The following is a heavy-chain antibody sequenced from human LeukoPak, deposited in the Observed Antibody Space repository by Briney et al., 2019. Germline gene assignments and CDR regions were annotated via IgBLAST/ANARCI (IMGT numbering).Heavy chain of an antibody. CDR2: ISTGSLYI. CDR1: GFSFRSYS. V-gene: IGHV3-21*01. J-gene: IGHJ4*02. D-gene: IGHD5-18*01. Sequence: GGSLRLSCAASGFSFRSYSMNWVRQAPGKGLEWVSTISTGSLYIYDADSVKGRFTISRDNAKNSLYLQMDSLRVEDTAVYYCAREGPMVTNFGYWGQGTLVTVSS. CDR3: AREGPMVTNFGY.